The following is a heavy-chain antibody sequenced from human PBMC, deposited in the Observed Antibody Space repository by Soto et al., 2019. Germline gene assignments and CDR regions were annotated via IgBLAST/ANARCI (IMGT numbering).Heavy chain of an antibody. CDR2: ISGSGGST. CDR1: GFTFSSYA. D-gene: IGHD2-15*01. CDR3: AKDSGYCSGGSCWFDP. Sequence: PGGSLRLSCAASGFTFSSYAMGWVRQAPGKGLEWVSAISGSGGSTYYADSVKGRFTISRDNSKNTLYLQMNSLRAEDTAVYYCAKDSGYCSGGSCWFDPWGQGTLVTVSS. V-gene: IGHV3-23*01. J-gene: IGHJ5*02.